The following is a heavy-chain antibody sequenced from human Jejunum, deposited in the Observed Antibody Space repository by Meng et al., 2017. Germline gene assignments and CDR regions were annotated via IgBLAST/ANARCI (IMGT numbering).Heavy chain of an antibody. CDR3: ALGAAAFPFDY. V-gene: IGHV3-23*01. Sequence: GESLKISCAASGFTFNNYAMTWVRQAPGKGLECVAAISGGGLSAYYADSVRGRFTISRDNIKNTLYLQMNGLRAEDTAVYYCALGAAAFPFDYWGQGTLVTVSS. D-gene: IGHD6-13*01. CDR1: GFTFNNYA. J-gene: IGHJ4*02. CDR2: ISGGGLSA.